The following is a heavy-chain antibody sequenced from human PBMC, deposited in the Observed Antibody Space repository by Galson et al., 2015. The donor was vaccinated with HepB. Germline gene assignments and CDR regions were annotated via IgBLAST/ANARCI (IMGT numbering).Heavy chain of an antibody. Sequence: SCKASGGTFSSYAISWVRQAPGQGLEWMGGIIPIFGTANYAQKFQGRVTITADKSTSTAYMELSSLRSEDTAVYYCAKTAYYDSSGYYPFVYWGQGTLVTVSS. CDR3: AKTAYYDSSGYYPFVY. D-gene: IGHD3-22*01. CDR2: IIPIFGTA. CDR1: GGTFSSYA. V-gene: IGHV1-69*06. J-gene: IGHJ4*02.